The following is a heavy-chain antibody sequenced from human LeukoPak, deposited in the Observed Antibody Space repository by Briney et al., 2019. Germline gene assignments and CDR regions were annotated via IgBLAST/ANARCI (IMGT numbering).Heavy chain of an antibody. V-gene: IGHV4-38-2*02. J-gene: IGHJ4*02. CDR3: ARELAGSYSSGWYDY. Sequence: SETLSLTCTVSGYSISSGYYWGWIRQPPGKGLEWIGGIYHSGSTYYNPSLQSRVTISVDTSKNQFSLKLSSVTAADTAVYYCARELAGSYSSGWYDYWGQGTLVTVSS. CDR2: IYHSGST. CDR1: GYSISSGYY. D-gene: IGHD6-19*01.